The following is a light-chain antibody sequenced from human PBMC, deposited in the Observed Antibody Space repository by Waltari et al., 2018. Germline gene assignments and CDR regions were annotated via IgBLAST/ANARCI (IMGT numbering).Light chain of an antibody. CDR1: SSDVGRYNL. CDR3: CSYVSGSTFRV. Sequence: QSALTQPASVSGSPGQSITISCTGTSSDVGRYNLVSWSQQHPGKAPRLMNYEVNKRPSGVSNCCSGPKSGNTASLTISGLQAEDEADYYCCSYVSGSTFRVFGGGTKLTVL. CDR2: EVN. V-gene: IGLV2-23*02. J-gene: IGLJ3*02.